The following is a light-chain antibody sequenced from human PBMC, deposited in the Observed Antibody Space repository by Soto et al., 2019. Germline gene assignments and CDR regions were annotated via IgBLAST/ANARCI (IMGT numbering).Light chain of an antibody. Sequence: QSVLTQPPSVSGAPGQRVTISCTGSSSNIGAGYDVHWYQQLPGTAPKLLIYGNSNRPSGVPDRFSGSKSGTSASLAITGLQADDEADYYCQSYDSSLSVVFGGGTKLTV. J-gene: IGLJ2*01. V-gene: IGLV1-40*01. CDR2: GNS. CDR1: SSNIGAGYD. CDR3: QSYDSSLSVV.